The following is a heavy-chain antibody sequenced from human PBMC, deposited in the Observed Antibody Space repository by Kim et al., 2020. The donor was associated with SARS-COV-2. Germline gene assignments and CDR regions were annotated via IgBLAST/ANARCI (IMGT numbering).Heavy chain of an antibody. CDR3: ANSLIYYGSGSYWA. V-gene: IGHV3-23*01. D-gene: IGHD3-10*01. Sequence: GGSLRLSCAASGFTFSSYAMSWVRQAPGKGLEWVSAISGSGGSTYYADSVKGRFTISRDNSKNTLYLQMNSLRAEDTAVYYCANSLIYYGSGSYWAWGQGTLVTVSS. J-gene: IGHJ5*02. CDR1: GFTFSSYA. CDR2: ISGSGGST.